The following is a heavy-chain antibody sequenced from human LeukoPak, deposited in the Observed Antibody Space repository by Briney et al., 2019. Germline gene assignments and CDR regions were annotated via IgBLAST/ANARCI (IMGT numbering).Heavy chain of an antibody. V-gene: IGHV3-48*04. Sequence: GGSLRLSCAASGFTFSSYSMNWVRQAPGKGLEWVSYISSSSSTIYYADSVKGRFTISRDNAKNSLYLQMNSLRAEDTAVYYCARSTIAANSYYYYYYMDVWGKGTTVTVSS. CDR2: ISSSSSTI. CDR1: GFTFSSYS. CDR3: ARSTIAANSYYYYYYMDV. D-gene: IGHD6-13*01. J-gene: IGHJ6*03.